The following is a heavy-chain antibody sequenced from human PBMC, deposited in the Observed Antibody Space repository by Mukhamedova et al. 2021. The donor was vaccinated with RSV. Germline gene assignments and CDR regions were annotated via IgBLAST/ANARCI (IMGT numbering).Heavy chain of an antibody. CDR2: IGSSGSTI. CDR3: ATVRGWVATTDY. Sequence: WVRQAPGKGLEWVSYIGSSGSTIYYADSVKGRFTISRDIAKNSLYLQMNSLRAEDTAVYYCATVRGWVATTDYWGQGTLVTVSS. V-gene: IGHV3-48*03. J-gene: IGHJ4*02. D-gene: IGHD5-12*01.